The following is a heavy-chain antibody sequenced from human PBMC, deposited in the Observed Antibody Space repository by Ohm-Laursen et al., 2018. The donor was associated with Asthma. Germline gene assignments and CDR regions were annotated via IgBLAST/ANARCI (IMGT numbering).Heavy chain of an antibody. CDR2: MYSTVSI. Sequence: GSLRLSCAASGFSVSDHYMTWVRQAPGKGLEWVSNMYSTVSIYYADSVKGRFTVSRDNSKNSLYLQMNSLLPEDTAVYYCARSATAVADPFDYWGQGTLVTVSS. CDR1: GFSVSDHY. J-gene: IGHJ4*02. D-gene: IGHD6-19*01. V-gene: IGHV3-53*01. CDR3: ARSATAVADPFDY.